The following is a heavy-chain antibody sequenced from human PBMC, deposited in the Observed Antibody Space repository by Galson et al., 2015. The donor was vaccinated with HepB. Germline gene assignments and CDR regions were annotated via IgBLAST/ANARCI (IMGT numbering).Heavy chain of an antibody. Sequence: QSGAEVKKPGASVKVSCKASGYTFTSYGISWVRQAPGQGLEWMGWISAYNGNTNYAQKLQGRVTMTTDTSTSTAYMELRSLRSDDTAVYYCARERGPGCSSTSCYYGPHYYYGMDVWGQGTTVTVSS. CDR3: ARERGPGCSSTSCYYGPHYYYGMDV. J-gene: IGHJ6*02. CDR1: GYTFTSYG. D-gene: IGHD2-2*01. V-gene: IGHV1-18*04. CDR2: ISAYNGNT.